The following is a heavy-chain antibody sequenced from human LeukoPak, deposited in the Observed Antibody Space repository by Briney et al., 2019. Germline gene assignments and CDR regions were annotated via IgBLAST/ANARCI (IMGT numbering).Heavy chain of an antibody. CDR1: GGSISPSY. Sequence: SETLSLTCTVSGGSISPSYWSWIRQPPRKRLEFIGYIYYSGTTKYNPSLKSRVAISVDTSKNQFSLKLSSVTAADTAVYYCARALYYYDSSGYFNAFDIWGQGTMVTVSS. D-gene: IGHD3-22*01. CDR3: ARALYYYDSSGYFNAFDI. J-gene: IGHJ3*02. V-gene: IGHV4-59*01. CDR2: IYYSGTT.